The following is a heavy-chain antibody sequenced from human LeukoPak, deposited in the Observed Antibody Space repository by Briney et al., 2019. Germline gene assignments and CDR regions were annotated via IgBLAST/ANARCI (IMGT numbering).Heavy chain of an antibody. Sequence: ASVTVSFTPSVYTFTFYYMHWVRQAPGQGLEWRGWINPNSCGTNYAQKFQGRVPMPRHTSISTAYMELSRLRSDDTAVYYCASALYTGYDLDYWGQGTLVTVSS. CDR2: INPNSCGT. V-gene: IGHV1-2*02. CDR1: VYTFTFYY. D-gene: IGHD5-12*01. J-gene: IGHJ4*02. CDR3: ASALYTGYDLDY.